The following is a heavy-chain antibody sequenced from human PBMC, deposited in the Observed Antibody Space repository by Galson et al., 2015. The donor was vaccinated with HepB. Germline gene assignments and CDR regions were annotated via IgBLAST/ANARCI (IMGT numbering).Heavy chain of an antibody. CDR1: GGSISSGGYY. Sequence: TLSLTCTVSGGSISSGGYYWGWIRQHPGKGLEWIGYIYYSGSTSYNPSLKSRLTISVDTSNNQFFLNLNSVTAADTAVYYCARDNRGHAFDIWGRGTMVTVSS. CDR2: IYYSGST. J-gene: IGHJ3*02. D-gene: IGHD7-27*01. CDR3: ARDNRGHAFDI. V-gene: IGHV4-31*03.